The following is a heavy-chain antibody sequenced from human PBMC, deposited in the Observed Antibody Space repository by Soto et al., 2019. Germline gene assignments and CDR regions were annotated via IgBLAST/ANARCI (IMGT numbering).Heavy chain of an antibody. CDR3: AKAGGDTAMLIDCAFDT. CDR2: ITWNSHSV. J-gene: IGHJ3*02. CDR1: GFTFDDYS. V-gene: IGHV3-9*01. Sequence: EVQLVESGGGTVQPGRSLRLSCAASGFTFDDYSMHWVRQVQGRGLEWVSSITWNSHSVAYADSVKGRFTISRDNAKTSLFLQMNSLRPEDTALYYCAKAGGDTAMLIDCAFDTWGQGTMVTVSS. D-gene: IGHD5-18*01.